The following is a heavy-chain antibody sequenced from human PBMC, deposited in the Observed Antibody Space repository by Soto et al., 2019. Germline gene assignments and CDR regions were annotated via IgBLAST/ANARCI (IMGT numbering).Heavy chain of an antibody. CDR3: ERDRTAVAGIFDY. V-gene: IGHV4-34*01. CDR2: INHSGST. D-gene: IGHD6-19*01. Sequence: SETLSLTCAVYGGSFSGYYWSWIRQPPGKGLEWIGEINHSGSTNYNPSLKSRVTTSVDTSKNQFSLKLSSVTAADTAVYYCERDRTAVAGIFDYWGQGTLVTVSS. CDR1: GGSFSGYY. J-gene: IGHJ4*02.